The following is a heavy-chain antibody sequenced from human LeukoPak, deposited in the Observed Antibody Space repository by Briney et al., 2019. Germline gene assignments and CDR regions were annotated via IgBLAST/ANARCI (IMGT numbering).Heavy chain of an antibody. D-gene: IGHD3-9*01. CDR2: IRYDKTNK. J-gene: IGHJ4*02. Sequence: GGSLRLSCAASGFTLSSYGMHWVRQAPGKGLEWVAFIRYDKTNKYYADSVKGRFTISRDNYKNTLYLQMNSLRDEDTAVYYCAKQLLSLSGYPATLDSWGQGTLVTVSS. V-gene: IGHV3-30*02. CDR3: AKQLLSLSGYPATLDS. CDR1: GFTLSSYG.